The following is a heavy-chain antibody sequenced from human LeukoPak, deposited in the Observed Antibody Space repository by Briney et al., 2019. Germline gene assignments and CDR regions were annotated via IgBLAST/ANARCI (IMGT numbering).Heavy chain of an antibody. J-gene: IGHJ5*02. V-gene: IGHV4-59*02. D-gene: IGHD5-18*01. CDR2: ISYSGST. Sequence: SETLSLTCTVSGGSVSSSYWIWIRQPPGKGLEWIGYISYSGSTNYNPSLKSRVTMSVDTSKNQFSLKLSSVTAADTAVYYCARGVGGGYSYGDWFDPWGQGTLVTVSS. CDR1: GGSVSSSY. CDR3: ARGVGGGYSYGDWFDP.